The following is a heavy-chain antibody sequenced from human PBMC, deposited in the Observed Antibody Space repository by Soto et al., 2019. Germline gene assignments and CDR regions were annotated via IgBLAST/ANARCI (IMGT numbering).Heavy chain of an antibody. D-gene: IGHD6-6*01. V-gene: IGHV1-2*04. CDR1: GYTFTGYY. Sequence: GASVKVSCKASGYTFTGYYMHWVRQAPGQGLEWMGWINPNSGGTNYAQKFQGWVTMTRDTSISTAYMELSRLRSDDTAVYYCARAPASIAGRYGMDVWRQGTTVTVSS. J-gene: IGHJ6*02. CDR2: INPNSGGT. CDR3: ARAPASIAGRYGMDV.